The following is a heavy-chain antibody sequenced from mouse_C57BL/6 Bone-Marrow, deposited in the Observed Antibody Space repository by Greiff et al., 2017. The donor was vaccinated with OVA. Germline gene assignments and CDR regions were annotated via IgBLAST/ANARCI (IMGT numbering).Heavy chain of an antibody. Sequence: VQLQQSGPGLVQPSQSLSITCTVSGFSLTSYGVHWVRQSPGKGLEWLGVIWRGGSTDYNAAFMSRLSITKDNSKSQVFLKMNSLQADDTAIYYCANNYDGYPAGFAYWGQGTLVTVSA. CDR2: IWRGGST. J-gene: IGHJ3*01. D-gene: IGHD2-3*01. V-gene: IGHV2-5*01. CDR3: ANNYDGYPAGFAY. CDR1: GFSLTSYG.